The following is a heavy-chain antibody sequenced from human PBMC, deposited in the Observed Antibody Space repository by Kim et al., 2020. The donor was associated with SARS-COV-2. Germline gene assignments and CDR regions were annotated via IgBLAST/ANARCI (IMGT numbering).Heavy chain of an antibody. CDR3: ARVDCSGGSCYSGYFDL. D-gene: IGHD2-15*01. CDR2: IYSGVTT. J-gene: IGHJ2*01. V-gene: IGHV3-53*01. Sequence: GGSLRLSCAASGFTVSSNYMTWVRQAPGKGLEWVSVIYSGVTTYYADSVKGRFTISRDNSKNTLYLQMNSLRAEDTAVYYCARVDCSGGSCYSGYFDLWG. CDR1: GFTVSSNY.